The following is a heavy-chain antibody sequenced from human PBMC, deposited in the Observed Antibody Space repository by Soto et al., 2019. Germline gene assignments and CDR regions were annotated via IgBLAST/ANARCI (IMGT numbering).Heavy chain of an antibody. D-gene: IGHD2-15*01. CDR3: AGVYCSGGSCYSGYWFDP. CDR2: INAGNGNT. V-gene: IGHV1-3*01. CDR1: GYTFTSYC. J-gene: IGHJ5*02. Sequence: ASVKVSCKASGYTFTSYCMHWVRQAPGQRLEWMGWINAGNGNTKYSQKFQGRVTITRDTSASTAYMELSSLRSEDTAVYYCAGVYCSGGSCYSGYWFDPWGQGTLVTVSS.